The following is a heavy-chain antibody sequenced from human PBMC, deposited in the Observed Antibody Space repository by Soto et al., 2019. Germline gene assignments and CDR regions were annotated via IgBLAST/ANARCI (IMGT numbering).Heavy chain of an antibody. CDR1: GGTFSNYA. D-gene: IGHD5-18*01. CDR3: AGASVDTAMITLDYFYWDYGMDV. Sequence: QVQLVQSGAEVRKPGSSVKVSCKASGGTFSNYALSWVRQAPGQGLEWMGGIIPLFSTANYAQKFQGTATIIAEDSTSTAYMELSSLRSEDTAVYCCAGASVDTAMITLDYFYWDYGMDVWGQGTTVTVAS. J-gene: IGHJ6*02. CDR2: IIPLFSTA. V-gene: IGHV1-69*01.